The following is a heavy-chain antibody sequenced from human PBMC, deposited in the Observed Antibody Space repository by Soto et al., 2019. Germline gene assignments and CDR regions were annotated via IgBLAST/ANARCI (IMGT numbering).Heavy chain of an antibody. CDR3: ARHGGDGYNDFFDY. CDR2: IYYSGST. Sequence: PSQTLSLTCTVSVGSTSSYYWSWVRQPPGKGLEWIGYIYYSGSTNYNPSLKIRVTISVYTSKNQFSLMLSSVTASDTAVYYCARHGGDGYNDFFDYWGQGTLVTVS. J-gene: IGHJ4*02. D-gene: IGHD3-16*01. V-gene: IGHV4-59*08. CDR1: VGSTSSYY.